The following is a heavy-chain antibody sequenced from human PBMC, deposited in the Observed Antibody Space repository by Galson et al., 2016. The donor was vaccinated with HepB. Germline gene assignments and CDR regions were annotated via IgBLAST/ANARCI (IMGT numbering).Heavy chain of an antibody. CDR3: ARDRRVYFDWFVL. V-gene: IGHV3-30-3*01. J-gene: IGHJ4*02. D-gene: IGHD3-9*01. CDR1: GFTFSSYA. Sequence: LRLSCAASGFTFSSYAMHWVRQAPGKGLEWVAVISYDGSNKYYADSVKGRFTISRDNSKNTLYLQMNRLRAEDTAVYYCARDRRVYFDWFVLWGQGTLVTCSS. CDR2: ISYDGSNK.